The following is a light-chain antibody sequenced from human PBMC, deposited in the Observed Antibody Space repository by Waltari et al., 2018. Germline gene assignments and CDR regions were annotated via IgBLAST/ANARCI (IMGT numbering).Light chain of an antibody. CDR2: EDD. V-gene: IGLV6-57*03. CDR1: SGSIASNY. CDR3: QSYHAGNPWV. Sequence: NFMLTQPHSVSESPGRTVTISCTRSSGSIASNYVQWYQQRPGSAPTTVIYEDDQRHSGVPDLFSGSIDSSSNSAPLTISGLNTEDEAYFYFQSYHAGNPWVFGGGTRLTVV. J-gene: IGLJ3*02.